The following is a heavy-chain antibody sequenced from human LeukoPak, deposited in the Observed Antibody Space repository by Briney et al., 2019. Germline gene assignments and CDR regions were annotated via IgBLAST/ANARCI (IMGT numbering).Heavy chain of an antibody. CDR2: IYYSGST. J-gene: IGHJ5*02. V-gene: IGHV4-39*01. D-gene: IGHD2-2*02. CDR3: ARAAVVVPAAIVWFDP. Sequence: KPSETLSLTCTVSGGSISSSSYYWGWIRQPPGKGLEWIGSIYYSGSTYYNPSLKSRVTISVDTSKNQFSLKLSSVTAADTAVYYCARAAVVVPAAIVWFDPWGQGTLVTVSS. CDR1: GGSISSSSYY.